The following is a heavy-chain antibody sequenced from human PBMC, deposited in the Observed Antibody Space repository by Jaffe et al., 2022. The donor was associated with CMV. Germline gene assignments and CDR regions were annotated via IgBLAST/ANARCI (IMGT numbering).Heavy chain of an antibody. CDR2: ISYDGSNK. V-gene: IGHV3-30*18. CDR3: AKDPWGSDNRVGYGMDV. J-gene: IGHJ6*02. D-gene: IGHD1-26*01. CDR1: GFTFSSYG. Sequence: QVQLVESGGGVVQPGRSLRLSCAASGFTFSSYGMHWVRQAPGKGLEWVAVISYDGSNKYYADSVKGRFTISRDNSKNTLYLQMNSLRAEDTAVYYCAKDPWGSDNRVGYGMDVWGQGTTVTVSS.